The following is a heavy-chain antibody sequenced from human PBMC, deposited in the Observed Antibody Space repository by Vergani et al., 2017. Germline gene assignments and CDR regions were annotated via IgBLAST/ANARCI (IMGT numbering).Heavy chain of an antibody. CDR3: ARAHYNILTGYYPFDY. J-gene: IGHJ4*02. V-gene: IGHV1-18*01. CDR1: GYTVTSYG. D-gene: IGHD3-9*01. Sequence: QVQLVQSGDEVKKPGASVKVSCKASGYTVTSYGISWVRQAPGQGLEWMGWISSYNGNTNYAQKLQGRVTMTTDTSASTAYMELRSLRSDDTAVYYCARAHYNILTGYYPFDYWGKGTLVTVSS. CDR2: ISSYNGNT.